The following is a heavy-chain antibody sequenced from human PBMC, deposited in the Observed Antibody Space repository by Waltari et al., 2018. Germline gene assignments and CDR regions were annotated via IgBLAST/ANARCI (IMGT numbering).Heavy chain of an antibody. CDR1: GGSISSGSYY. D-gene: IGHD2-2*01. CDR3: ARWDIVVVPAAMNAFDI. Sequence: QVQLQESGPGLVKPSQTLSLTCTVSGGSISSGSYYWRWLRQPAGKGLEWIGRIYTSGSSNYNPSLKSRVTISGDTSKSQVSLKLSSVTAADTAVYYWARWDIVVVPAAMNAFDIWGQGTMVTVSS. CDR2: IYTSGSS. J-gene: IGHJ3*02. V-gene: IGHV4-61*02.